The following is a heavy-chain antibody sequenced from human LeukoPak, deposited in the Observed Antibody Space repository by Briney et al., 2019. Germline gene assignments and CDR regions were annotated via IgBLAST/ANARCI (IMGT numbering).Heavy chain of an antibody. J-gene: IGHJ4*02. D-gene: IGHD6-25*01. V-gene: IGHV3-30*03. Sequence: PGGSLRLSCAASGFTFSSYGMHWVRQAPGKGLEWVAVISYDGSNKYYAESVKGRFTISRDNSKNTLYLQMNSLRAEDTAVYYCARPGYSTGAFDYWGQGTLVTVSS. CDR3: ARPGYSTGAFDY. CDR1: GFTFSSYG. CDR2: ISYDGSNK.